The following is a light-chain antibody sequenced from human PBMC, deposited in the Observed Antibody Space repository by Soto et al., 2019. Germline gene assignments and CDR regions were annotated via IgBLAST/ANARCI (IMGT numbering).Light chain of an antibody. V-gene: IGLV2-14*01. J-gene: IGLJ2*01. CDR2: EVT. CDR1: RSDVGTYNY. Sequence: QSALTQPASVSGSPGQSITISCTATRSDVGTYNYVSWYQQHPGKAPKLLIYEVTDRPSGVSDRFSGSKSGNTASLTISGLQAEDEADYYCAADTSTTTLVFGGGTKVTVL. CDR3: AADTSTTTLV.